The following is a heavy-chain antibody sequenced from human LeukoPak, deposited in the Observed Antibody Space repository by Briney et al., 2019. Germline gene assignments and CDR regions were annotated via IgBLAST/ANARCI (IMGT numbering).Heavy chain of an antibody. CDR2: ISSSGSTI. Sequence: GGSLSLSCAASGFTISSYEMNWVRQAPGKGQELVSYISSSGSTIYYADSVKGRFTISRDNSKNSLYLQMNSLTAEDTAVYYCASGLWCGDYWFDPWGQGTLVTVSS. CDR3: ASGLWCGDYWFDP. D-gene: IGHD3-10*01. CDR1: GFTISSYE. V-gene: IGHV3-48*03. J-gene: IGHJ5*02.